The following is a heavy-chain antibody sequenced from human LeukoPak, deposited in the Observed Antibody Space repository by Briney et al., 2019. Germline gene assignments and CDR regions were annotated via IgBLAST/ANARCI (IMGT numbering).Heavy chain of an antibody. CDR1: GFTFSSYG. CDR2: ISYDGSNK. J-gene: IGHJ4*02. CDR3: AKCSSEGCYFDY. D-gene: IGHD6-6*01. Sequence: PGRSLRLSCAASGFTFSSYGMHWVRQAPGKGLEWVAVISYDGSNKYYADSVKGRFTISRDNSKNTLYLQMNSLRAEDTAVYYCAKCSSEGCYFDYWGQGTLVTVSS. V-gene: IGHV3-30*18.